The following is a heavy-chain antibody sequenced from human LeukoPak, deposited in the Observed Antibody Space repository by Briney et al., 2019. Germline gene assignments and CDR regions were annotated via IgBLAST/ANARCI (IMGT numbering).Heavy chain of an antibody. D-gene: IGHD6-13*01. J-gene: IGHJ4*02. V-gene: IGHV4-61*01. Sequence: SQTLSLTCTVSGGSVTTSSYYLSWIRQPPGKALERIGYINYSGSTNYNPSLKSRVTISVDTSKNQFSLKLSSVTAADTAMYYCARGGSWGPYYFDYWGQGTLVTVSS. CDR1: GGSVTTSSYY. CDR3: ARGGSWGPYYFDY. CDR2: INYSGST.